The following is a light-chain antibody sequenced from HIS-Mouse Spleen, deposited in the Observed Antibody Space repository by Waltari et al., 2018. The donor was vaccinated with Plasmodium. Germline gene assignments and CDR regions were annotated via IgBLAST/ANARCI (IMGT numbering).Light chain of an antibody. V-gene: IGLV3-10*01. J-gene: IGLJ3*02. Sequence: YELTQPPSVSVSPGQTARITCSGDALPKKYAYWYKQKSGQAPVLVIYEDSKRPSGIPERFSGSSSGTMATLTISGAQVEDEADYYCYSTDSSGNHRVFGGGTKLTVL. CDR2: EDS. CDR3: YSTDSSGNHRV. CDR1: ALPKKY.